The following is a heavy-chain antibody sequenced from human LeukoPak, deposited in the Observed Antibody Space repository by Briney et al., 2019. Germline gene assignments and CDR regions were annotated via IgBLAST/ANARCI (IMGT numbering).Heavy chain of an antibody. V-gene: IGHV3-30*02. CDR2: IRYDGSNK. Sequence: GGSLRLSCAASGFTFSNFGMHWVRQAPGKGLEWVAFIRYDGSNKYYADSVKGRFTISRDNSKNTLYLQMNSLRAEDTAVYYCAKDGPRTVTTGIDYWGQGTLVTVSS. D-gene: IGHD4-11*01. CDR3: AKDGPRTVTTGIDY. CDR1: GFTFSNFG. J-gene: IGHJ4*02.